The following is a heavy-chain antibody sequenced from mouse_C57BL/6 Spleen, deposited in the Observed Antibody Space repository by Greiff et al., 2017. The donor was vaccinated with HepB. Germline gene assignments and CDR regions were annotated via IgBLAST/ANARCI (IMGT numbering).Heavy chain of an antibody. D-gene: IGHD4-1*01. CDR3: ARSGDYWYFDV. V-gene: IGHV1-61*01. Sequence: VQLQQPGAELVRPGSSVKLSCKASGYTFTSYWMDWVKQRPGQGLEWIGNIYPSDSETHYNQKFKDKATLTVDKSSSTAYMQLSSLTSEDSAVYYCARSGDYWYFDVWGTGTTVTVSS. J-gene: IGHJ1*03. CDR2: IYPSDSET. CDR1: GYTFTSYW.